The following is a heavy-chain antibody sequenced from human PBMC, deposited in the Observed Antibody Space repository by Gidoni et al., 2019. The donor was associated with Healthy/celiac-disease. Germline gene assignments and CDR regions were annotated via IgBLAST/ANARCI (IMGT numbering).Heavy chain of an antibody. CDR1: GYTFPSYA. Sequence: QVQLVQSGAEVKKPGASVKVSCKASGYTFPSYAMHWVRQAPGQRLEWMGWINAGNGNTKYSQKFQGRVTITRDTSASTAYMELSSLRSEDTAVYYCARAERRGYYYYGMDVWGQGTTVTVSS. V-gene: IGHV1-3*01. CDR2: INAGNGNT. CDR3: ARAERRGYYYYGMDV. D-gene: IGHD1-1*01. J-gene: IGHJ6*02.